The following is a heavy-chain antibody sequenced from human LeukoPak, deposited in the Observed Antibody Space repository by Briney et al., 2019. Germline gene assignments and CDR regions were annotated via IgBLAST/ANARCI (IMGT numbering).Heavy chain of an antibody. CDR1: GYSISSGYY. J-gene: IGHJ3*02. CDR3: ATLSTIAAAGTGEGGAFDI. Sequence: SETLSLTCAVSGYSISSGYYWGWIRQPPGKGLEWIGSIYHSGNTYYNPSLKSRVTISVDTSKNQFSLKLSSVTAADTAEYYRATLSTIAAAGTGEGGAFDIWGQGTMVTVSS. V-gene: IGHV4-38-2*01. D-gene: IGHD6-13*01. CDR2: IYHSGNT.